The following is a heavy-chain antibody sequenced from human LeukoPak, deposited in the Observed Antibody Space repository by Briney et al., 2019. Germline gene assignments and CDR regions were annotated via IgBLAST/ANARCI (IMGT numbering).Heavy chain of an antibody. V-gene: IGHV3-7*03. CDR2: IKQDGSEK. D-gene: IGHD5-18*01. CDR3: AREGGYSYGLPFDY. CDR1: GFTFSSYW. J-gene: IGHJ4*02. Sequence: GGSLRLSCAASGFTFSSYWMSWVRQAPGKGLEWVANIKQDGSEKYYVDSVKGRFTISRDNAKNSLYLQMNSLRAEDMAVYYCAREGGYSYGLPFDYWGQGTLVTVSS.